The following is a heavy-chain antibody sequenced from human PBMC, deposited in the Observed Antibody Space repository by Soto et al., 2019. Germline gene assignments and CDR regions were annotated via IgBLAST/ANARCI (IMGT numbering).Heavy chain of an antibody. V-gene: IGHV3-11*01. J-gene: IGHJ4*02. CDR3: GKDIHYGVNSGVDY. CDR2: ISSSGSII. Sequence: SGFTFSDYYMSWIRQAPGKGLEWVSDISSSGSIIYYADSVKGRFTISRDNAKKSLYLQMNSLRAEDTALYYCGKDIHYGVNSGVDYWGQGTLVTVSS. CDR1: GFTFSDYY. D-gene: IGHD4-17*01.